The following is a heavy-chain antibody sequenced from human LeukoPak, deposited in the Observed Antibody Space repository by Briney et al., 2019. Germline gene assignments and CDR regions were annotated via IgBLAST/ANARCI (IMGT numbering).Heavy chain of an antibody. J-gene: IGHJ4*02. CDR2: ISAYNGNT. D-gene: IGHD6-13*01. CDR3: ARTYSSHSSNSEFDY. Sequence: ASVKVSCKASGYTFTSCGITWVRQAPGQGLEWMGWISAYNGNTDYAQKFQGRVTMTTHTSTTTAYMEVTSLISDDTAVYYCARTYSSHSSNSEFDYWGQGTLVTVSS. V-gene: IGHV1-18*01. CDR1: GYTFTSCG.